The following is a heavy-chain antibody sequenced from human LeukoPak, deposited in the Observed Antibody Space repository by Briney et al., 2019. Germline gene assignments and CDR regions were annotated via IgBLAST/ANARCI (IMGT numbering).Heavy chain of an antibody. J-gene: IGHJ5*02. CDR1: GGTFSSYA. Sequence: ASVKVSCKASGGTFSSYAISWVRQAPGQGLEWMGRIIPILGIANYAQKFQGRVTTTADKSTSTAYMELSSLRSEDTAVYYCARVAAARPRWFDPWGQGTLVTVSS. V-gene: IGHV1-69*04. CDR3: ARVAAARPRWFDP. D-gene: IGHD6-6*01. CDR2: IIPILGIA.